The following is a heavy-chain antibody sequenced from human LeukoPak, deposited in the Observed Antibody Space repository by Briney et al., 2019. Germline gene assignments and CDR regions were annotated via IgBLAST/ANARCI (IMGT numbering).Heavy chain of an antibody. CDR2: ISYDGSNK. Sequence: GGSLRLSCAASGFTFSSYGMHWVRQGPGKGLEWVAVISYDGSNKYFADSVKGRFTISRDSSKNTLYLQMNSLRVDDTAVYYCAKDGTRGIRFGKIPHYFDYWGQGTLVTVSS. J-gene: IGHJ4*02. D-gene: IGHD3-10*01. V-gene: IGHV3-30*18. CDR3: AKDGTRGIRFGKIPHYFDY. CDR1: GFTFSSYG.